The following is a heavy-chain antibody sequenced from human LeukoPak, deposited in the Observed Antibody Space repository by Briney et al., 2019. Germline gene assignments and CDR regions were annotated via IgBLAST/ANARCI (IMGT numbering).Heavy chain of an antibody. J-gene: IGHJ4*02. Sequence: SGTLSLTCAVSGGSISSSNWWSWVRQPPGKGLEWIGEIYHSGSTNYNPSLKSRVTISVDTSKNQFSLKLSSVTAADTAVYYCARFHRRADIVVVPAAKFYFDYWGQGTLVTVSS. V-gene: IGHV4-4*02. CDR3: ARFHRRADIVVVPAAKFYFDY. D-gene: IGHD2-2*01. CDR1: GGSISSSNW. CDR2: IYHSGST.